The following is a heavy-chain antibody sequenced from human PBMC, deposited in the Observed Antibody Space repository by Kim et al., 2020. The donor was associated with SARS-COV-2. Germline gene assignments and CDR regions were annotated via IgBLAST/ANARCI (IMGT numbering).Heavy chain of an antibody. CDR3: AKDIQTRYYYRSGSYFYYYGMDV. D-gene: IGHD3-10*01. CDR2: ISWDCCCT. CDR1: GFTFDDYA. Sequence: GGSLRLSCAASGFTFDDYAMHWVRQAPGKGLEWVSLISWDCCCTYYADSVNVLFTISRDNSKNSLYLQMNSLRTEDTALYYCAKDIQTRYYYRSGSYFYYYGMDVWGQGTTVTVSS. J-gene: IGHJ6*02. V-gene: IGHV3-43*02.